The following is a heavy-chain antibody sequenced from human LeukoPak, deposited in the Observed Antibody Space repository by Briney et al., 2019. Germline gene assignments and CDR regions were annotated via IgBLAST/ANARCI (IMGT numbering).Heavy chain of an antibody. J-gene: IGHJ6*03. CDR1: GYTFTSYD. CDR2: MNPNSGNT. V-gene: IGHV1-8*01. D-gene: IGHD3-10*01. CDR3: ARVMVRGRESYYYYMDV. Sequence: GASVKVSCTASGYTFTSYDINWVRQATGQGLEWMGWMNPNSGNTGYAQKFQGRVTMTRNTSISTAYMELSSLRSEDTAVYYCARVMVRGRESYYYYMDVWGKGTTVTISS.